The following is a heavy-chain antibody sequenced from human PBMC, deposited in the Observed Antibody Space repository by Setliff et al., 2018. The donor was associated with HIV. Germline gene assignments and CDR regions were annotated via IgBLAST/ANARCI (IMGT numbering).Heavy chain of an antibody. CDR3: ARLIHTGLPYFDY. V-gene: IGHV4-4*09. CDR1: GVSISGHF. CDR2: IYTSGTT. J-gene: IGHJ4*02. Sequence: SETLSLTCFVSGVSISGHFWGWIRQPPGKGLEWIGYIYTSGTTEYNPSLDSRITISVDTSRDQFTLNLRSVTAAATALYFCARLIHTGLPYFDYWGLGMLVTVSS. D-gene: IGHD2-8*02.